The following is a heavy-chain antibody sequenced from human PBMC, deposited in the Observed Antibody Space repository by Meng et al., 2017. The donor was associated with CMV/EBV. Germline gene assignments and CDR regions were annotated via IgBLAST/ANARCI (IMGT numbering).Heavy chain of an antibody. Sequence: GESLKISCAASGFTFSSYGMHWVRQAPGKGLEWVAVIWYDGGNKYYADSVKGRFTISRDNSKNTLYLQMNSLRAEDTAVYYCAREERSGWKYYYGMDVWGQGTTVTVSS. J-gene: IGHJ6*02. CDR1: GFTFSSYG. D-gene: IGHD6-19*01. V-gene: IGHV3-33*01. CDR2: IWYDGGNK. CDR3: AREERSGWKYYYGMDV.